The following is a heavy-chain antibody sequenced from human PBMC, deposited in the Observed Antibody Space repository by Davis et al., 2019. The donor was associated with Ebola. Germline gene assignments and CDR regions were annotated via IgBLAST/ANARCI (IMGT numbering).Heavy chain of an antibody. CDR3: SEQGFRGHNYFDS. CDR1: GGTFSGYT. Sequence: AASVKVSCKASGGTFSGYTFSWVRQAPGQGLEWMGRIKPILGVADYAQNFQGRVTITADKSTVTVYLKLSSLRSEVTAVYYCSEQGFRGHNYFDSWGQGTLVTVSS. D-gene: IGHD1/OR15-1a*01. J-gene: IGHJ4*02. CDR2: IKPILGVA. V-gene: IGHV1-69*02.